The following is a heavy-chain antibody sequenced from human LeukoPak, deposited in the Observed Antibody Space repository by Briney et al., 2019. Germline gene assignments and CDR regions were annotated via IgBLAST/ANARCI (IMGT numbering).Heavy chain of an antibody. CDR1: GFVFDAFS. V-gene: IGHV3-21*03. J-gene: IGHJ4*02. D-gene: IGHD1-26*01. CDR3: ARDTSELFQRLAFHH. CDR2: ISGDSGQI. Sequence: PGGSLRLSCAASGFVFDAFSMNWVRQAPGKGLEWVASISGDSGQIFNADSVRGRFTISRDNAENSVYLEMKSLTVEDTAVYYCARDTSELFQRLAFHHWDQGALVTVSS.